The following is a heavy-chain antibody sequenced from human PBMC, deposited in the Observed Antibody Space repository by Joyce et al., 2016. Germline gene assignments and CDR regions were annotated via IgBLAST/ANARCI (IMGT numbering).Heavy chain of an antibody. CDR1: GVSVDSGYYY. V-gene: IGHV4-61*01. CDR2: LFYRGGT. Sequence: QVQLQESGPGLVKPSGTLSLTCPVSGVSVDSGYYYWGWIRQPPGKGLEWIGCLFYRGGTKYNPSLESRVTISGDTSKNQCSVMLKSVTAADTAIYHCARGAILAGLNGLDVWGQGTTVIVSS. D-gene: IGHD3-9*01. CDR3: ARGAILAGLNGLDV. J-gene: IGHJ6*02.